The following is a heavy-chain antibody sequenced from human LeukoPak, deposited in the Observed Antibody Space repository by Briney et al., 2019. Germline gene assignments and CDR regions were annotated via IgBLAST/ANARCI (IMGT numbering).Heavy chain of an antibody. CDR1: GFTFSSYA. Sequence: GGSLRLSCAASGFTFSSYAMSWVRQAPGKGLEWVSAISGSGGSTYYADSVKGRFTISRDNSKNTLYLQMNSLRAEDTAVYYCAKASSSWFDYYCGMDVWGQGTTVTVSS. CDR2: ISGSGGST. CDR3: AKASSSWFDYYCGMDV. J-gene: IGHJ6*02. D-gene: IGHD6-13*01. V-gene: IGHV3-23*01.